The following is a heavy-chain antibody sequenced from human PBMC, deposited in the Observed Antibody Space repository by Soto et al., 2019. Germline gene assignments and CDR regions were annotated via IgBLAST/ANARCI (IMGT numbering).Heavy chain of an antibody. D-gene: IGHD2-8*01. CDR1: GFTFSSYA. CDR2: ISGSGGST. J-gene: IGHJ6*02. CDR3: AQGGNCNNRVCSIHGLDV. V-gene: IGHV3-23*01. Sequence: GGSLRLSCAASGFTFSSYAMSWVRQAPGKGLEWVSAISGSGGSTYYADSVKGRFTISRDNSKNTLYLQMNSLRAEDTAVYYCAQGGNCNNRVCSIHGLDVWGQGTTVTVSS.